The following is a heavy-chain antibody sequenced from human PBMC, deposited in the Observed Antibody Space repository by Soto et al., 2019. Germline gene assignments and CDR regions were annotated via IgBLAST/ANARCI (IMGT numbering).Heavy chain of an antibody. V-gene: IGHV4-34*01. CDR2: INRSGST. Sequence: PSETLSLTCAVYGGSFSGYYWSWIRQPPGKGLEWIGEINRSGSTNYNPSLKSRVTISVDTSKNQFSLKLSSVTAADTAVYYCARGSDCSSTSCWFDPWGQGTLVTVSS. CDR3: ARGSDCSSTSCWFDP. D-gene: IGHD2-2*01. J-gene: IGHJ5*02. CDR1: GGSFSGYY.